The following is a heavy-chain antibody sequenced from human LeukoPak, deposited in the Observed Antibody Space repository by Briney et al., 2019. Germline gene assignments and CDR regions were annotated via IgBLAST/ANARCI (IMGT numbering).Heavy chain of an antibody. D-gene: IGHD3-10*01. V-gene: IGHV3-21*01. J-gene: IGHJ4*02. CDR2: ISSSSSYI. CDR1: GSTFSSYS. CDR3: ARLLWFGEEGGYLDY. Sequence: GGSLRLSCAASGSTFSSYSMNWVRQAPGKGLEWVSSISSSSSYIYYADSVKGRFTISRDNAKNPLYLQMNSLRAEDTAVYYCARLLWFGEEGGYLDYWGQGTLVTVSS.